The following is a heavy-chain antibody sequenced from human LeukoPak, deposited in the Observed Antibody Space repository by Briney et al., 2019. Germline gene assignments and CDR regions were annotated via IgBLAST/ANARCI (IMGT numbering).Heavy chain of an antibody. CDR3: ARDVKDALKYHYDSTSHFGTFDF. V-gene: IGHV1-2*02. CDR2: FNPNVGGT. CDR1: GYTFSGHF. J-gene: IGHJ4*02. Sequence: GSLKVSCEPSGYTFSGHFIRWVRQAPGQGLEWMCWFNPNVGGTNYARKFQGRVTLSRDTSTSTVYMDLRRLSSDDAAVYYCARDVKDALKYHYDSTSHFGTFDFWGQGTLVTVSS. D-gene: IGHD3-22*01.